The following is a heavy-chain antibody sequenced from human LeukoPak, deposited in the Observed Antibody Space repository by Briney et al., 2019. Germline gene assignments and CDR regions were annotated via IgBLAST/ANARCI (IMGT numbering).Heavy chain of an antibody. J-gene: IGHJ4*02. CDR1: GGSISSYY. V-gene: IGHV4-59*08. D-gene: IGHD4-17*01. CDR3: ARHLGDFSNAYFDY. Sequence: SETLSLTCPVSGGSISSYYWSWIRPPPGKGLEWIGYIYYSGSTNYNPSLKSRVTISVDTSKNQFSLKLSSVTAADTAVDYWARHLGDFSNAYFDYWGQGTLVTVSS. CDR2: IYYSGST.